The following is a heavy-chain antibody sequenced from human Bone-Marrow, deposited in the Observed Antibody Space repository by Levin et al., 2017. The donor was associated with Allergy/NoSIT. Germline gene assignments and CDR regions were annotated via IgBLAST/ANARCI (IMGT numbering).Heavy chain of an antibody. Sequence: LSLTCAASAFTFSRYWMTWVRQAPGKGLEWVANIKEDGSVKYYVDSMKGRFTISRDNGKNSLYLQMDSLRGEDTAVYYCARIGYSSSSLDFWGQGTLVTVSS. J-gene: IGHJ4*02. V-gene: IGHV3-7*01. CDR1: AFTFSRYW. CDR3: ARIGYSSSSLDF. CDR2: IKEDGSVK. D-gene: IGHD6-6*01.